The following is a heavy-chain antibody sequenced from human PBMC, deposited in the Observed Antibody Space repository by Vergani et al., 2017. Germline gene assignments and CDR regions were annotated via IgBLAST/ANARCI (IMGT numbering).Heavy chain of an antibody. V-gene: IGHV3-23*03. D-gene: IGHD4-11*01. CDR3: AKTTAEENEFDY. Sequence: EVQLLESGGGLVQPGGSLRLSCAASGFTFSSYAMSWVRQAPGKGLEWVSVIYSGGNSTYYADSVKGRFTSSRDNSKNTLYLQMNSLRAEDTAVYYCAKTTAEENEFDYWGQGTLVTVSS. J-gene: IGHJ4*02. CDR1: GFTFSSYA. CDR2: IYSGGNST.